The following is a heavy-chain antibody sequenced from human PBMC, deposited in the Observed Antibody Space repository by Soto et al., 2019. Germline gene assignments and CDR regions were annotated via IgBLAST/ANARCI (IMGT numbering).Heavy chain of an antibody. J-gene: IGHJ4*02. CDR1: DLSFTSRG. CDR2: ISLYNGNA. CDR3: AICHLELFRFDY. Sequence: ASVKDSCQAYDLSFTSRGISWLRQAHGQGLEWMGWISLYNGNANYAQQFQGRVTMTTVSSTSTAYMELRRLRSDDTAMYFCAICHLELFRFDYWGQGTLVTVSS. V-gene: IGHV1-18*04. D-gene: IGHD3-10*01.